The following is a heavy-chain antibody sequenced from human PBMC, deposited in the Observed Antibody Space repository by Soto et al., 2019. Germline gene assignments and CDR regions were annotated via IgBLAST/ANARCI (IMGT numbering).Heavy chain of an antibody. J-gene: IGHJ4*02. V-gene: IGHV3-21*01. CDR3: ARGRTYSSSWYYFDY. CDR1: GFTFSSYS. CDR2: ISSSSSYI. Sequence: EVQLVESGGGLVKPGGSLRLSCAASGFTFSSYSMNWVRQAPGKGLEWVSSISSSSSYIYYADSVKGRFTISRDNAQNSLYLQMTGLRAEDTAVYYCARGRTYSSSWYYFDYWGQGPLVTVSS. D-gene: IGHD6-13*01.